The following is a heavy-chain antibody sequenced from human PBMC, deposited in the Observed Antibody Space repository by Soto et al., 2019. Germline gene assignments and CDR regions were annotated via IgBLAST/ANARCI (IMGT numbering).Heavy chain of an antibody. Sequence: EVQLVESGGGLVQPGGSLRLSCVASGFTSSDYRMDWVRQAPGKGLEWVARSRDKANSYSTEYAASVRGRCTISRDDSKNSLYLQMSGLKTEDTAVYYFSRAIGKYSFDSWGQGTLVTVSS. CDR1: GFTSSDYR. J-gene: IGHJ4*02. V-gene: IGHV3-72*01. CDR2: SRDKANSYST. D-gene: IGHD1-26*01. CDR3: SRAIGKYSFDS.